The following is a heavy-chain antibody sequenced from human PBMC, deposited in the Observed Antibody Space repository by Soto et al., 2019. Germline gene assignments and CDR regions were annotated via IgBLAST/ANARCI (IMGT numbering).Heavy chain of an antibody. V-gene: IGHV1-2*02. CDR3: ARGTGLSYTYGIDD. Sequence: ASVKVSCKASGYTFTGYYMHWVRQAPGQGLEWMGWINPNSGGTNYAQKFQGRVTMTRDTSISTAYMELSRLRSDDTAVYYCARGTGLSYTYGIDDWGQGTLVTVSS. D-gene: IGHD5-18*01. J-gene: IGHJ1*01. CDR2: INPNSGGT. CDR1: GYTFTGYY.